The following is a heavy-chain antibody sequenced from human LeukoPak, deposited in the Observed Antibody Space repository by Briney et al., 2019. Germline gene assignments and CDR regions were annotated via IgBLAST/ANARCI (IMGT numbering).Heavy chain of an antibody. V-gene: IGHV4-59*08. Sequence: PSETLSLTCTVSSGSINDYHWSWIRQPPGKGLEWIGHIYYSGTTNYNASLKSRVIISLDTSKSQFSLEVISVTAADTAMYYCARHSLEWELLGNDAFDIWGQGTMVTVSS. CDR1: SGSINDYH. D-gene: IGHD1-26*01. CDR3: ARHSLEWELLGNDAFDI. J-gene: IGHJ3*02. CDR2: IYYSGTT.